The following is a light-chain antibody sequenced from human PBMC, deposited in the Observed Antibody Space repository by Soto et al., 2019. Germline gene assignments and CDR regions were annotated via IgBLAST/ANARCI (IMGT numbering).Light chain of an antibody. J-gene: IGLJ2*01. CDR1: SSDIGGYDY. CDR2: DVN. CDR3: TSYASGSSHVV. V-gene: IGLV2-14*01. Sequence: QSALTQPASVSGSPGQSITLSCTGTSSDIGGYDYVSWYRRHPGKAPKLIIYDVNNRPSGVSNRFSGSKSGNTASLTISGRQAEDEADYYCTSYASGSSHVVFGGGTKLTVL.